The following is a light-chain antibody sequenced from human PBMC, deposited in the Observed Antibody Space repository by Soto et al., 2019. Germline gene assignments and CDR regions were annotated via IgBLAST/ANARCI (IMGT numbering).Light chain of an antibody. CDR1: QSVSSN. J-gene: IGKJ1*01. CDR2: GAS. V-gene: IGKV3-20*01. Sequence: EIVLTQSPGTLSVSPGERATLSCRASQSVSSNLAWYQQKPGQAPRLLIYGASTRATGIPARFSGSVSGTDFILTISRLEREDFAVYYCQHYGSSWTFGQGTKVDIK. CDR3: QHYGSSWT.